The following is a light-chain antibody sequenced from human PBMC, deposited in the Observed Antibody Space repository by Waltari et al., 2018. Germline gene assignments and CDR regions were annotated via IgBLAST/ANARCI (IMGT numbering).Light chain of an antibody. CDR2: GAS. CDR1: QSVSSSY. CDR3: QQYGSSPVT. Sequence: EIVLTQSPVTLSLSPWQRATLSCRASQSVSSSYLAWYQQKPGQAPRLLIYGASSRATGIPDRFSGSGSGTDFTLTISRLEPEDFAVYYCQQYGSSPVTFGQGTKVEIK. J-gene: IGKJ1*01. V-gene: IGKV3-20*01.